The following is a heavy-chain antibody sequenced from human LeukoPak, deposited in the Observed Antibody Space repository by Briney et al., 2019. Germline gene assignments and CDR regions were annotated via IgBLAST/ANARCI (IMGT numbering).Heavy chain of an antibody. V-gene: IGHV3-23*01. CDR3: ARDTIRYFDL. J-gene: IGHJ2*01. CDR1: GFTFSSYA. Sequence: GGSLRLSCAASGFTFSSYAMSWIRQAPGKGLEWVSAISGSGGSTYYADSVKGRFTISRDNAKNSLYLQMNSLRAEDTAVYYCARDTIRYFDLWGRGTLVTVSS. CDR2: ISGSGGST. D-gene: IGHD5-24*01.